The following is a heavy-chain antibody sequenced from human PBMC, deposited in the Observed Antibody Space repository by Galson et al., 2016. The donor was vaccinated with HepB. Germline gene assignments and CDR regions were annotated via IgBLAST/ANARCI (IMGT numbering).Heavy chain of an antibody. J-gene: IGHJ4*02. CDR2: TYHTSNWYS. V-gene: IGHV6-1*01. CDR3: ARGHLVVPFSFYFDY. CDR1: GDSVANKSAA. Sequence: CAIPGDSVANKSAAWNWIRHSPSRGLEWLGRTYHTSNWYSDYAVSVKSRITINPDTSKNQFSLQLNSVTPEDTAVYYCARGHLVVPFSFYFDYWGQGSLVTVSS. D-gene: IGHD2-15*01.